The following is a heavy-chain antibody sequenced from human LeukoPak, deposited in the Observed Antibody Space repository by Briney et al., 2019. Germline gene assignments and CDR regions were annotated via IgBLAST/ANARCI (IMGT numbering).Heavy chain of an antibody. V-gene: IGHV3-21*01. CDR2: ISSSSSYI. Sequence: GGSLRLSCAASGFTFDDYAMHWVRQAPGKGLEWVSSISSSSSYIYYADSVKGRFTISRDNAKNSLYLQMNSLRAEDTAVYYCARVVAVADGYFDYWGQGTLVTVSS. J-gene: IGHJ4*02. CDR1: GFTFDDYA. CDR3: ARVVAVADGYFDY. D-gene: IGHD6-19*01.